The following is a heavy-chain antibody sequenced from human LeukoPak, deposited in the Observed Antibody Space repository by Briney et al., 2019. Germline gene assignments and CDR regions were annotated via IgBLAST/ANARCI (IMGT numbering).Heavy chain of an antibody. Sequence: QSGGSLRLSCAASGFTFSSYAMSWVRQAPGKGLEWVSAISGSGGSTYYADSVKGRFTIPRDNSKNTLYLQMNSLRAEDTAVYYCAKASTIVPPLYYFDYWGQGTLVTVSS. CDR3: AKASTIVPPLYYFDY. D-gene: IGHD3-22*01. J-gene: IGHJ4*02. CDR2: ISGSGGST. CDR1: GFTFSSYA. V-gene: IGHV3-23*01.